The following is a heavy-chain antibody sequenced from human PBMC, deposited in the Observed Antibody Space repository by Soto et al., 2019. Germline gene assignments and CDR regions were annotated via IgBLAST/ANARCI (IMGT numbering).Heavy chain of an antibody. J-gene: IGHJ6*02. CDR1: GGTFSSCS. CDR2: IIPIFGTA. D-gene: IGHD2-2*01. V-gene: IGHV1-69*06. Sequence: VSSKASGGTFSSCSRSWVRQAPGQGLEWMGGIIPIFGTANYAQKFQGRVTITADKSTSTAYMELSSLRSEDTAVYYCANLRVVVPAAPRFDYYYYGIDVWGQVTTGTFSS. CDR3: ANLRVVVPAAPRFDYYYYGIDV.